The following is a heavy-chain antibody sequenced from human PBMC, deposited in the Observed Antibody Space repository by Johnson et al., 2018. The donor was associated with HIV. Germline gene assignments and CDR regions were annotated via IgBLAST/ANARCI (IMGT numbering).Heavy chain of an antibody. V-gene: IGHV3-13*01. CDR3: ARKQWLAKISSDAFDI. J-gene: IGHJ3*02. CDR2: IGTAGDT. D-gene: IGHD6-19*01. Sequence: MLLVESGGGLVQPGGSLRLSCAASGFTFSSYDMHWVRQATGKGLEWVSAIGTAGDTYYPGSVKGRFTISRENAKNSLYLQMNSLRAEDTALYYCARKQWLAKISSDAFDIWGQGTMVTVSS. CDR1: GFTFSSYD.